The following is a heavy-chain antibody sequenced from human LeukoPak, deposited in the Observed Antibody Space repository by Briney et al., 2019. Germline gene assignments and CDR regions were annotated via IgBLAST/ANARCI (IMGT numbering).Heavy chain of an antibody. D-gene: IGHD3-10*01. CDR2: IYYSGST. CDR3: ARRPSGSGTYGFDP. J-gene: IGHJ5*02. V-gene: IGHV4-59*01. Sequence: SETLSLTCTVAGGSISSYYWSWIRQPPGKGLEWLGYIYYSGSTNYNPSLKSRVTISVDTSKNPFSLKLNSVTAADTAVYYCARRPSGSGTYGFDPWGQGTLVTVSS. CDR1: GGSISSYY.